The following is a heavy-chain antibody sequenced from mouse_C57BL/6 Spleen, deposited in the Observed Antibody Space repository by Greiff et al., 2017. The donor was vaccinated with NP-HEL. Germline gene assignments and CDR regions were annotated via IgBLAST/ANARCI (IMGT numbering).Heavy chain of an antibody. J-gene: IGHJ2*01. CDR1: GYTFTDYE. Sequence: QVQLQQSVAELVRPGASVTLSCKASGYTFTDYEMHWVKQTPVHGLEWIGAIDPETGGTAYNQKFKGKAILTADKSSSTAYMELRSLTSEDSAVYYCTRSYGNYDYWGQGTTLTVSS. V-gene: IGHV1-15*01. CDR2: IDPETGGT. D-gene: IGHD2-1*01. CDR3: TRSYGNYDY.